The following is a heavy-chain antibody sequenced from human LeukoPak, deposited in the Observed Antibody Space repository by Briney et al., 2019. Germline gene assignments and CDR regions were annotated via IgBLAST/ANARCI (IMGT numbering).Heavy chain of an antibody. CDR2: IIPIFGTA. CDR3: ASVSGYDSSGYPSDY. CDR1: GGTFSSYA. Sequence: GASVKVSCKASGGTFSSYAISWVRQAPGQGLEWMGGIIPIFGTANYAQKFQGRVAITADESTSTAYMELSSLRSEDTAVYYCASVSGYDSSGYPSDYWGQGTLVTVSS. J-gene: IGHJ4*02. V-gene: IGHV1-69*13. D-gene: IGHD3-22*01.